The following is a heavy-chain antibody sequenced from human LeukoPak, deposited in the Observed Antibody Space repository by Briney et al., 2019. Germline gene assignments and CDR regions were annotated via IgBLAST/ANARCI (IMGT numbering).Heavy chain of an antibody. CDR2: ISYSGST. CDR3: ARDLIGSRYAFDI. V-gene: IGHV4-30-4*08. J-gene: IGHJ3*02. CDR1: GGSISSGDYY. D-gene: IGHD4-17*01. Sequence: SESLSLTCTVSGGSISSGDYYWTWIRQPPWKGLEGFGYISYSGSTYYNSSLRSRITTSVDTSKTQFYLKINSVTTADTAVYYCARDLIGSRYAFDIWGQGTMVTVSS.